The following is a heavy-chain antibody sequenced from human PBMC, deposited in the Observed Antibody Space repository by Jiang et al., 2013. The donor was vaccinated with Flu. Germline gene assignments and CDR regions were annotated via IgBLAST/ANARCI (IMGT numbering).Heavy chain of an antibody. CDR2: ISHDGNNK. Sequence: VQLVESGGGVVPPGRSLRLSCAASVFTFSNFGMHWVRQAPGKGLEWLAVISHDGNNKYYANSVKGRFTISRDNSKNMLFLQMTSLRAEDTAVYYCARDSKRSASLNNLFDPWGQGTLVTVST. D-gene: IGHD1/OR15-1a*01. V-gene: IGHV3-33*05. CDR1: VFTFSNFG. CDR3: ARDSKRSASLNNLFDP. J-gene: IGHJ5*02.